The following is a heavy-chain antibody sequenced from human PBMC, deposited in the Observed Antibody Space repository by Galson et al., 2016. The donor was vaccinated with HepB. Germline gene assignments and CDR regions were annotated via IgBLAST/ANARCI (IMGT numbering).Heavy chain of an antibody. CDR3: ARGCGGDCYGSGGWYFDL. CDR1: GLRVGTTY. Sequence: SLRLSCATSGLRVGTTYVAWVRQSPGKGLEWVSIVYSNNITHYADSVQGRFTISRDKSKNTVYLQLSSLRVEDTAVYYCARGCGGDCYGSGGWYFDLWGRGTLVSVSS. CDR2: VYSNNIT. D-gene: IGHD2-21*02. J-gene: IGHJ2*01. V-gene: IGHV3-53*01.